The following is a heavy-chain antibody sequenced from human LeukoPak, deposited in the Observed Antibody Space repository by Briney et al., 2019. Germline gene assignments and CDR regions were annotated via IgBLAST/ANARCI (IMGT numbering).Heavy chain of an antibody. D-gene: IGHD4-17*01. CDR3: TRTSASTAIDY. CDR2: IYYSGSP. J-gene: IGHJ4*02. Sequence: SETLSLTCTVSGGSISSYYWSWIRQSPGKRLEWIGYIYYSGSPNYSPSLKSRVTMSLDTSRNQFSLKLSSVTAADTAVYYCTRTSASTAIDYWGPGTLVTVSS. V-gene: IGHV4-59*01. CDR1: GGSISSYY.